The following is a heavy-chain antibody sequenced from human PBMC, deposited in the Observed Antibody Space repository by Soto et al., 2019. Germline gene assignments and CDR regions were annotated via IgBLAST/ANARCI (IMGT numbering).Heavy chain of an antibody. V-gene: IGHV1-69*01. CDR1: GGTFSSYA. Sequence: QVQLVQSGAEVKKPGSSVKVSCKASGGTFSSYAIRWVRQAPGQGLEWMGGISPIFGTANYAQKFQGRVTITADESTSTAYMELSSLRSEDTAVYYCARSTSYCGGDCYSLWFDPWGQGTLVTVSS. CDR2: ISPIFGTA. J-gene: IGHJ5*02. CDR3: ARSTSYCGGDCYSLWFDP. D-gene: IGHD2-21*02.